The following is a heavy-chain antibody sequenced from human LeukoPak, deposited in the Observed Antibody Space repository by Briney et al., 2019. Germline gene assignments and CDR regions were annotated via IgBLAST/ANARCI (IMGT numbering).Heavy chain of an antibody. CDR2: ISYTDGET. D-gene: IGHD1-14*01. Sequence: PSETLSLTCTVSGGSINSYYWSWIRQPPGKGLEWIGYISYTDGETNYNPSLKSRLTISVDTSKNQFSLMLTSVTAADTALYYCARQPGGTAAFDIWAQGTMVTVSS. CDR3: ARQPGGTAAFDI. V-gene: IGHV4-59*08. CDR1: GGSINSYY. J-gene: IGHJ3*02.